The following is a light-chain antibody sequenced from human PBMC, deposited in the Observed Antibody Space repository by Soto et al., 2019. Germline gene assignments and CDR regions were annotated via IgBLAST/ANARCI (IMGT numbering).Light chain of an antibody. CDR1: SSDVGSYNL. V-gene: IGLV2-23*01. J-gene: IGLJ3*02. CDR2: EGS. CDR3: CSYAGSSTGV. Sequence: SALTQPASVSGSPGQSITISCTGTSSDVGSYNLVSWYQQHPGKAPKLMIYEGSKRPSGVSNRFSGSKSGNTASLTISGLQAEDEADYYCCSYAGSSTGVFGGGTKVTVL.